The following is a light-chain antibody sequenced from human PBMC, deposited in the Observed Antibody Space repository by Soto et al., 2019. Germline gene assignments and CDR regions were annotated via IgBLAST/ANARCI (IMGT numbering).Light chain of an antibody. Sequence: QTVLTQPPSASASLGASVTLTCTLSSGYTNYKVDWYQQRPGKGPRFVMRVGTGGIVGSKGDGIPDRFSVLGSGLHRYLTIKNIQEEDESDYHCGADHGSGSNFVVVFGGGTKVTVL. CDR2: VGTGGIVG. V-gene: IGLV9-49*01. CDR3: GADHGSGSNFVVV. J-gene: IGLJ2*01. CDR1: SGYTNYK.